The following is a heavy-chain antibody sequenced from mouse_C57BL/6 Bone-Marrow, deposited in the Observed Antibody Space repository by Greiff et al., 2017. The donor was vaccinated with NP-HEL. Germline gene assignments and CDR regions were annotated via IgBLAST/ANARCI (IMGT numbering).Heavy chain of an antibody. CDR3: ARGLYSNY. Sequence: VQLVESGAELVRPGTSVKVSCKASGYAFTNYLIEWVKQRPGQGLEWIGVINPGSGGTNYNEKFKGKATLTADKSSSTAYMQLSSLTSEDSAVYFCARGLYSNYWGQGTTLTVSS. CDR1: GYAFTNYL. V-gene: IGHV1-54*01. CDR2: INPGSGGT. D-gene: IGHD2-5*01. J-gene: IGHJ2*01.